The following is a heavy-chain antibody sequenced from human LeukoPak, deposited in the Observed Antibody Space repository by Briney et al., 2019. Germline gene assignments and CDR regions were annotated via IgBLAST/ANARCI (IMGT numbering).Heavy chain of an antibody. D-gene: IGHD5-12*01. CDR2: ISSSSNTI. CDR3: ARGSPGMRVGTIGDFDY. Sequence: GGSLRLSCAASGFTFSSYSINWVRQAPGKGLEWVSYISSSSNTIYYADSVKGRFTISRDNAKNSLYLQMNSLRAEDTAVYYCARGSPGMRVGTIGDFDYWGQGALVTVSS. V-gene: IGHV3-48*04. J-gene: IGHJ4*02. CDR1: GFTFSSYS.